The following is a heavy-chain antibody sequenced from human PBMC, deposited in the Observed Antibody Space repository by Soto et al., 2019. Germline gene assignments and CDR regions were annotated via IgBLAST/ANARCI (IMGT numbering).Heavy chain of an antibody. Sequence: SLRLSCAASGFTFSSYAMHWVRQAPGKGLEWVAVISYDGSNKYYADSVKGRFTISRDNSKNTLYLQMNSLRAEDTAVYYCARDKGKYCSSTSCYPYSSGMDVWGQGTTVTVS. CDR1: GFTFSSYA. D-gene: IGHD2-2*01. V-gene: IGHV3-30-3*01. J-gene: IGHJ6*02. CDR2: ISYDGSNK. CDR3: ARDKGKYCSSTSCYPYSSGMDV.